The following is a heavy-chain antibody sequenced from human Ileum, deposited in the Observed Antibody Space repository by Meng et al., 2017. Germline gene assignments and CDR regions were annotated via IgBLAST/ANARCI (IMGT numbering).Heavy chain of an antibody. Sequence: QVQLVQCGAEVKKPGASVKVSCKASGYTFTTYGISWVRQAPGQGLEWMGWMNTDKGNTNYAQKFQGRVTMTRDTSTSTAYMELRSLRSDDTAVYYCAREGAYNGGDYWGQGTLVTVSS. D-gene: IGHD1-1*01. CDR1: GYTFTTYG. CDR3: AREGAYNGGDY. V-gene: IGHV1-18*01. J-gene: IGHJ4*02. CDR2: MNTDKGNT.